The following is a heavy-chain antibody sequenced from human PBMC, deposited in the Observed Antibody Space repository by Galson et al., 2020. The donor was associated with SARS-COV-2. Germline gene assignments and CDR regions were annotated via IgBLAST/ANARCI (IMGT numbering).Heavy chain of an antibody. CDR1: GYTFNGYY. D-gene: IGHD3-22*01. CDR3: SRGGSDYYERNGHYNGLYDF. V-gene: IGHV1-2*02. CDR2: NDPNRGGT. Sequence: ASVKVSCKASGYTFNGYYIHWVRQAPGQGREWMGWNDPNRGGTNHVQNYQGRVTMTRDTSISTAYMELTRLRYDDTALYYFSRGGSDYYERNGHYNGLYDFWGQGTLVTVSS. J-gene: IGHJ4*02.